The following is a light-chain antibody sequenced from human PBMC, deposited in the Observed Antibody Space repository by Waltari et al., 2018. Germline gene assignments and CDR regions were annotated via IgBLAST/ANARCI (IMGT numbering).Light chain of an antibody. CDR1: QNFDNNY. V-gene: IGKV3-20*01. CDR3: QQYGTLPVT. Sequence: EILLTQSPGTLSLSPGETATLSCRASQNFDNNYVAWYQQKPGQPPKLLIYGASGRGSGIPDRFSGSGSGTDFTLTISRLEPEDFVVYHCQQYGTLPVTFGQGTRLEIK. CDR2: GAS. J-gene: IGKJ5*01.